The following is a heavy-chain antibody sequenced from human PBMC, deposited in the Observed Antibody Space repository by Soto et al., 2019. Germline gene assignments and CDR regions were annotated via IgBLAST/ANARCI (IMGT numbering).Heavy chain of an antibody. D-gene: IGHD3-10*01. CDR2: IIPFHGVT. V-gene: IGHV1-69*04. CDR3: TRDWEITVSTWSFGGF. CDR1: GGTFSPYT. J-gene: IGHJ4*02. Sequence: GASVKVSCKASGGTFSPYTINCVRQAPGQGLEWMGRIIPFHGVTNYAQKFQARVTITADKSTSTAYMELSGLRFEDTAMYYCTRDWEITVSTWSFGGFWGRGTLVTVSS.